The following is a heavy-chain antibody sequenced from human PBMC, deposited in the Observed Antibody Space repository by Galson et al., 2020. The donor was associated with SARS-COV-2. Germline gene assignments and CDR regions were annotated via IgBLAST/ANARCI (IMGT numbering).Heavy chain of an antibody. Sequence: GGSLRLSCAASGFPFSTYSMSWVRQFPGKGLEWVSAISASSETTYYADSVKGRFTISRHDSKNTLYLQMNSLGAENTAVYYCAKDGAAARLKYWGQGTLVTVSS. CDR2: ISASSETT. CDR1: GFPFSTYS. V-gene: IGHV3-23*01. CDR3: AKDGAAARLKY. D-gene: IGHD6-6*01. J-gene: IGHJ4*02.